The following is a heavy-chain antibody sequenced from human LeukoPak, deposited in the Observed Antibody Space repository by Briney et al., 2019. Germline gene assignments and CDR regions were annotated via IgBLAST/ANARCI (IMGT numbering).Heavy chain of an antibody. J-gene: IGHJ4*02. D-gene: IGHD2-15*01. CDR2: IFYSGTT. CDR1: GGSISSDNW. V-gene: IGHV4-4*02. Sequence: PSETLSLTCDVSGGSISSDNWWDWVGQPPGKGLEGIGEIFYSGTTNYSPSLTDRVTISVDKSNNQFTLHLSSVTAADSAVYYCARGGGYYFDYWGQGTLVTVSS. CDR3: ARGGGYYFDY.